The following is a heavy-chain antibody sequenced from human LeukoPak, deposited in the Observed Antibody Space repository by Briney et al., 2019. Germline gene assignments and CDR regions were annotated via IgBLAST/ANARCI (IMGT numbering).Heavy chain of an antibody. D-gene: IGHD6-13*01. J-gene: IGHJ3*02. CDR3: ARVAAAAGPLDAFDI. Sequence: SVKVSCKASGGTFNSSGISWVRQAPGQGLEWMGGIISFFGAAHYIQKFQGRLTITADESTSTAYMELSSLTSEDTAVYYCARVAAAAGPLDAFDIWGQGTMVTVSS. CDR1: GGTFNSSG. CDR2: IISFFGAA. V-gene: IGHV1-69*13.